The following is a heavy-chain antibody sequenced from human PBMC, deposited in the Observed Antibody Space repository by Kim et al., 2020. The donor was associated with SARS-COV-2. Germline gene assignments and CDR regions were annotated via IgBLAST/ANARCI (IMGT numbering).Heavy chain of an antibody. V-gene: IGHV3-30*04. CDR2: ISDDGTKT. J-gene: IGHJ4*02. CDR3: ARDRVAETGNALYY. D-gene: IGHD2-2*01. CDR1: GFDFSAYA. Sequence: GGSLRLSCAVSGFDFSAYAMHWVRQAPGKGLEWGAFISDDGTKTYYADSVKGRFTISRDSAKNTLSLQMDGLRVKATALYFCARDRVAETGNALYYWGQG.